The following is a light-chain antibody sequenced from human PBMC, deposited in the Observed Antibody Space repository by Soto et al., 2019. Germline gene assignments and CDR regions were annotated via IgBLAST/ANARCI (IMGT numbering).Light chain of an antibody. CDR3: QQFDSYSYT. CDR1: QSMSTW. CDR2: KAS. J-gene: IGKJ2*01. Sequence: DIQMTQSPSTLAASVGDRVIITCRASQSMSTWLAWYQQKPGKAPKLLIYKASRLESGVPSRFSGSGSGTEFTLTTTSLQPDGFATYYCQQFDSYSYTFGQGTKLEIK. V-gene: IGKV1-5*03.